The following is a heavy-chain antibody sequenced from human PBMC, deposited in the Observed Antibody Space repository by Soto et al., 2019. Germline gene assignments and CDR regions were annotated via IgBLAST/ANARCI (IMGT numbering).Heavy chain of an antibody. J-gene: IGHJ6*02. CDR2: IYPGDSDT. CDR3: ARHGSIKYYYYYGMDV. CDR1: GYSFTSYW. Sequence: GESLKISCKGSGYSFTSYWIGWVRQMPGKGLEWMGIIYPGDSDTRYSPSFQGQVTISADKSISTAYLQWSSLKASDTAMYYCARHGSIKYYYYYGMDVWGQGTTVTVSS. V-gene: IGHV5-51*01. D-gene: IGHD5-12*01.